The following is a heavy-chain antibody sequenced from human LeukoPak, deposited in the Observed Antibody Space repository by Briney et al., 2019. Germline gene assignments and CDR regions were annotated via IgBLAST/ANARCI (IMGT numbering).Heavy chain of an antibody. Sequence: GGSLRLSCAASGFTFSSYAMHWVRQAPGKGLEWVAVISYDGSNKYYADSVKGRFTISRDNSKNTLYLQMNSLRAEDTAVYYCARDLGLLTGPDYWGQGTLVTVSS. J-gene: IGHJ4*02. CDR2: ISYDGSNK. CDR1: GFTFSSYA. V-gene: IGHV3-30-3*01. D-gene: IGHD3-9*01. CDR3: ARDLGLLTGPDY.